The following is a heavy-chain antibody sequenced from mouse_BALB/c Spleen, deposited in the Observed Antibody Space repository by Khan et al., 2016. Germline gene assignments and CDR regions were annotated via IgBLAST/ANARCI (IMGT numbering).Heavy chain of an antibody. CDR3: TRGGYKYEFAY. Sequence: VQLQQSGPELVKPGASVKISCKASGYLFTDYFMNWVMQSHGKSLEWIGRINPYNGDTFYNQKFKGKATLTVDKSSNTAHMELRSLASEDSAVYYCTRGGYKYEFAYWGQGTLATVSA. V-gene: IGHV1-20*02. CDR1: GYLFTDYF. J-gene: IGHJ3*01. CDR2: INPYNGDT. D-gene: IGHD2-14*01.